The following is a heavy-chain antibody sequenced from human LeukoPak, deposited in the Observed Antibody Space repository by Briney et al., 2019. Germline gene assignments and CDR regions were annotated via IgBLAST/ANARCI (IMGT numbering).Heavy chain of an antibody. J-gene: IGHJ3*02. V-gene: IGHV4-38-2*02. CDR1: GYSLSSGYY. D-gene: IGHD6-19*01. CDR3: ARDLGSSGWFALGFDI. CDR2: IYHSGST. Sequence: SETLSLTCTVSGYSLSSGYYWGWIRQPPGKGLEWSGSIYHSGSTYYNPSLKSRVTISVDTSKNQFSLRLSSVTAADTAVYYCARDLGSSGWFALGFDIWGQGTMVTVSS.